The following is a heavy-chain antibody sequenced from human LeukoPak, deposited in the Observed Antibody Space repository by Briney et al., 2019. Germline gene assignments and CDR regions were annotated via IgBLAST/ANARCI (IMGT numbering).Heavy chain of an antibody. CDR3: ARHGRHWSYYFDY. D-gene: IGHD1-1*01. J-gene: IGHJ4*02. CDR2: IRDDGGEK. Sequence: PGGSLRLSCAASGFTFRTYWMSWVRQAPGKGLEWVANIRDDGGEKHYVDSVEGRFTISRDNAKNSLFLQMNTLRAGDTAIYFCARHGRHWSYYFDYWGQGSLVTVSS. CDR1: GFTFRTYW. V-gene: IGHV3-7*03.